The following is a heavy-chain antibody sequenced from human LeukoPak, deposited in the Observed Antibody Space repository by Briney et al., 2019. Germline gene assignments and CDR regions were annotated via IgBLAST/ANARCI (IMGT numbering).Heavy chain of an antibody. J-gene: IGHJ5*02. Sequence: ASVKVSCKASGYTFTSYGISWVRQAPGQGLEWMGWISAYNGNTNYAQKLQGRVTMTTDTSTSTAYMELRSLRSDDTAVYYCARTKNLVVPARFDPWGQGTLVTGSS. CDR2: ISAYNGNT. D-gene: IGHD2-2*01. V-gene: IGHV1-18*01. CDR3: ARTKNLVVPARFDP. CDR1: GYTFTSYG.